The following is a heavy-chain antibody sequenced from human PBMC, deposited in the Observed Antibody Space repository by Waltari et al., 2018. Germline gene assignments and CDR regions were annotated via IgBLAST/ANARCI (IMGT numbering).Heavy chain of an antibody. Sequence: QVQLVQSGAEVKKPGASVKVSCKASGYTFTGYYMHWVRQDPGQGLEWMGRINPNSGGTNYAQKFQGRVTMTRDTSISTAYMELSRLRSDDTAVYYCASTYLDSSGYYYFDYWGQGTLVTVSS. D-gene: IGHD3-22*01. CDR1: GYTFTGYY. J-gene: IGHJ4*02. CDR3: ASTYLDSSGYYYFDY. CDR2: INPNSGGT. V-gene: IGHV1-2*06.